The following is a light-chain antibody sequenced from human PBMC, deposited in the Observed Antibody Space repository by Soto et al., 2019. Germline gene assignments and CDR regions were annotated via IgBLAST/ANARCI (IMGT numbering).Light chain of an antibody. CDR1: STDIGAYNY. J-gene: IGLJ2*01. Sequence: QSALTQPASVSGSPGQSITISCTGTSTDIGAYNYVSWYQQHPGKAPKLLIYEVTNRPSGVSNRFSGSKSGNTASLTISGLQAEDEANYYCCSYAGSSTFGFGGGTKVTVL. V-gene: IGLV2-14*01. CDR2: EVT. CDR3: CSYAGSSTFG.